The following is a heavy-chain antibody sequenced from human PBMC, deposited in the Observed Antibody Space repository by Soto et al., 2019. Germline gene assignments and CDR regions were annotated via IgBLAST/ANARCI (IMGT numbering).Heavy chain of an antibody. CDR3: EKEQQQLVSDY. D-gene: IGHD6-13*01. V-gene: IGHV3-30*18. J-gene: IGHJ4*02. Sequence: PGGSLRLSCAASGFTFNNYGMHWVRQAPGKGLEWVAVISYDGSNKYYADSVKGRFTISRENSKNTLYLQMNNLRPEDTAVYYCEKEQQQLVSDYWGQGILVTVSS. CDR2: ISYDGSNK. CDR1: GFTFNNYG.